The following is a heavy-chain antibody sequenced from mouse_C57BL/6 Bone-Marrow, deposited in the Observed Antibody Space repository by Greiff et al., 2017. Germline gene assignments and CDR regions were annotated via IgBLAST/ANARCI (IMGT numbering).Heavy chain of an antibody. D-gene: IGHD1-1*01. CDR2: ISSGSSTI. V-gene: IGHV5-17*01. CDR3: ARSTTVVAREFAY. Sequence: EVQGVESGGGLVKPGGSLKLSCAASGFTFSDYGMHWVRQAPEKGLEWVAYISSGSSTIYYADTVKGRFTISRDNAKNTLLLQMTSLRSEDTAMYYCARSTTVVAREFAYWGQGTLVTVSA. J-gene: IGHJ3*01. CDR1: GFTFSDYG.